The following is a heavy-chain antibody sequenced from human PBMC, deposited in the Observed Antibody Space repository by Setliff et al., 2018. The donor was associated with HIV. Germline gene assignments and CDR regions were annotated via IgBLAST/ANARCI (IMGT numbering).Heavy chain of an antibody. V-gene: IGHV1-18*01. Sequence: ASVKVSCKASGYTFTSYGISWVRQAPGQGLEWMGWISAYNGNTNYAQKLQARLTMTWNTSTNTAYMELRSLTSDDTAVCYCARGRYNSRIDVWGQGTTVTVSS. J-gene: IGHJ6*02. D-gene: IGHD5-18*01. CDR2: ISAYNGNT. CDR3: ARGRYNSRIDV. CDR1: GYTFTSYG.